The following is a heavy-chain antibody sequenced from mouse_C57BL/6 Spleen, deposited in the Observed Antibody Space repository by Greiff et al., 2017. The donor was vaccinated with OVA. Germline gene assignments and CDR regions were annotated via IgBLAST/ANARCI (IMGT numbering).Heavy chain of an antibody. CDR2: ISSGGSYT. Sequence: DVMLVESGGDLVKPGGSLKLSCAASGFTFSSYGMSWVRQTPDKRLEWVATISSGGSYTYYPDSVKGRFTISRDNAKNTLYLQMSSLKSEDTAMYYCARPPITTVVAPSYWYFDVWGTGTTVTVSS. V-gene: IGHV5-6*02. CDR3: ARPPITTVVAPSYWYFDV. D-gene: IGHD1-1*01. CDR1: GFTFSSYG. J-gene: IGHJ1*03.